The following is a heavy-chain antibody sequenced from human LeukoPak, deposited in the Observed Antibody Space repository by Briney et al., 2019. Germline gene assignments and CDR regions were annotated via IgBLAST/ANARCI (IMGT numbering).Heavy chain of an antibody. CDR1: GFTFSSYG. J-gene: IGHJ4*02. CDR2: IWYDGSNK. Sequence: PGRSLRLSCAASGFTFSSYGMHWVRQAPGKGLEWVAVIWYDGSNKYYADSVKGRFTISRDNSKNTLYLQMNSLRAEDTAVYYCARDKGDGRYSVFGYWGQGTLVTVSS. V-gene: IGHV3-33*01. CDR3: ARDKGDGRYSVFGY. D-gene: IGHD3-3*01.